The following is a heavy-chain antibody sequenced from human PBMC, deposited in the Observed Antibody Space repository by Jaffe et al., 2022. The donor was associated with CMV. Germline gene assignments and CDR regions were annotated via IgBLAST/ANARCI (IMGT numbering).Heavy chain of an antibody. D-gene: IGHD3-22*01. J-gene: IGHJ5*02. CDR3: ARHERLGIPMIVVVPSTGGWFDP. Sequence: QLQLQESGPGLVKPSETLSLTCTVSGGSISSSSYYWGWIRQPPGKGLEWIGSIYYSGSTYYNPSLKSRVTISVDTSKNQFSLKLSSVTAADTAVYYCARHERLGIPMIVVVPSTGGWFDPWGQGTLVTVSS. CDR1: GGSISSSSYY. CDR2: IYYSGST. V-gene: IGHV4-39*01.